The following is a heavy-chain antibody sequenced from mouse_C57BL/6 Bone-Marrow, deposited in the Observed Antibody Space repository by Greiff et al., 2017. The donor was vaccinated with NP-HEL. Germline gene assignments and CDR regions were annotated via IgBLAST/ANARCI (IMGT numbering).Heavy chain of an antibody. CDR2: IYPGNSDT. J-gene: IGHJ4*01. Sequence: EVKLQESGTVLARPGASVKMSCKTSGYTFTSYWMHWVKQRPGQGLEWIGAIYPGNSDTSYNQKFKGKAKLTAVTSASTAYMELSSLTNEDSAVYYCTRIYYYGSSPLYYAMDYWGQGTSVTVSS. V-gene: IGHV1-5*01. D-gene: IGHD1-1*01. CDR1: GYTFTSYW. CDR3: TRIYYYGSSPLYYAMDY.